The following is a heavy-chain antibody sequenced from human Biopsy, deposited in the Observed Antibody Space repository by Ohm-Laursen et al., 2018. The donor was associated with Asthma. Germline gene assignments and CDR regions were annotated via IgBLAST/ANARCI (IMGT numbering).Heavy chain of an antibody. CDR1: GAYIGTPDYH. J-gene: IGHJ6*02. CDR3: ARVVSYGDIYFGIDV. D-gene: IGHD4-17*01. Sequence: QTLSLTCTVSGAYIGTPDYHWSWIRQSPGKGLEWIGFVFYSGTTHYSRSLERRVSISIDTATNEFSMKLWSVTPADTAVYFCARVVSYGDIYFGIDVWGPGNTVVVS. V-gene: IGHV4-30-4*01. CDR2: VFYSGTT.